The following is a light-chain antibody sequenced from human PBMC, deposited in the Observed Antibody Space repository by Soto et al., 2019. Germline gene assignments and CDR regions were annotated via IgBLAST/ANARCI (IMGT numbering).Light chain of an antibody. CDR3: QQYNSYRT. V-gene: IGKV1-5*01. CDR2: DAS. J-gene: IGKJ1*01. Sequence: DRVTITCRASQSISSWLAWYQQKPGKAPKLLIYDASSLKSGVPSRFSGSGSGTEFTLTISSLQPDDFATYYCQQYNSYRTFGQGTRWIS. CDR1: QSISSW.